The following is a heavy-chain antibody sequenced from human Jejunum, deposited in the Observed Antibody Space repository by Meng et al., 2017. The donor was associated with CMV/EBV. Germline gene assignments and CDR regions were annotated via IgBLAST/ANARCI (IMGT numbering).Heavy chain of an antibody. D-gene: IGHD2-21*02. Sequence: SGLTFNNYAMSWVRQARGKGREWVAAMGGSGAGTYYADSVKGWFTIARDNSKNTLYMQMEELRGEGTAVYYWAKDGRNDCCNWYFDLWGRGTLVTVSS. CDR2: MGGSGAGT. CDR3: AKDGRNDCCNWYFDL. V-gene: IGHV3-23*01. J-gene: IGHJ2*01. CDR1: GLTFNNYA.